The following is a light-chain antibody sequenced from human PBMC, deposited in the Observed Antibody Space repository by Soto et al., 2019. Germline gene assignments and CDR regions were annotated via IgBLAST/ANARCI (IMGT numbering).Light chain of an antibody. J-gene: IGKJ2*01. V-gene: IGKV1-5*01. CDR2: DAS. CDR1: QSISTW. CDR3: QQYNSYSSLT. Sequence: DIQMTQSPSTLSASVGDRVTITCRASQSISTWLAWYQQKPGKAPKILIYDASNLESGVPSRFSGSGSGTEFTLTISSLQPDDFATYYCQQYNSYSSLTFGQGTKLEIK.